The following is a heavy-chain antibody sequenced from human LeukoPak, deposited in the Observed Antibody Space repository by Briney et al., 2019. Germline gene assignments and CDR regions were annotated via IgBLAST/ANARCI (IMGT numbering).Heavy chain of an antibody. CDR3: ARVHRYHYYGSGSYFNY. D-gene: IGHD3-10*01. CDR1: GGSFSGYY. CDR2: INHSGST. V-gene: IGHV4-34*01. Sequence: SETLSLTCAVYGGSFSGYYWSWIRQPPGKGLEWIGEINHSGSTNYNPSLKSRVTISVDTSKNQFSLKLSSVTAADTAVYYCARVHRYHYYGSGSYFNYWGQGTLVTVSS. J-gene: IGHJ4*02.